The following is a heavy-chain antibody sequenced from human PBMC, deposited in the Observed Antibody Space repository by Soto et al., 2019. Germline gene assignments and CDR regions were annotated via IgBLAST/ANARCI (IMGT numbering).Heavy chain of an antibody. CDR3: ARGHSSSWPDY. Sequence: QVQLVQSGAEVKKPGASVKVSCKAYGYTFPNYGIIWVRQAPGQGLEWMGWISAYNGITDYAEKHQGRVTMTTATPTNTAYMDLRSLKSDDTAVYYCARGHSSSWPDYWGPGTLVTVSS. J-gene: IGHJ4*02. CDR1: GYTFPNYG. V-gene: IGHV1-18*01. CDR2: ISAYNGIT. D-gene: IGHD6-13*01.